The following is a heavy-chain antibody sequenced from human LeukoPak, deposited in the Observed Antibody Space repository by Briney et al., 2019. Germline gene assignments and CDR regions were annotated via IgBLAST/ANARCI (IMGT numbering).Heavy chain of an antibody. Sequence: PSETLSLTCTVSGGSVSSGGYYWSWIRQPAGRGLEWIGRIQSSGSTDYNPSLKSRVAISIDTSKNQFSLKLSSVTAADTAVYYCARVGEQHHIDYWGQGTLVTVSS. V-gene: IGHV4-61*02. CDR2: IQSSGST. D-gene: IGHD6-13*01. J-gene: IGHJ4*02. CDR1: GGSVSSGGYY. CDR3: ARVGEQHHIDY.